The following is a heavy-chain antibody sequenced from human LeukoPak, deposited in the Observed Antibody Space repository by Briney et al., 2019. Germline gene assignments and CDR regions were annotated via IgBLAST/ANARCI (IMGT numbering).Heavy chain of an antibody. V-gene: IGHV6-1*01. CDR1: GDSVSSNSVA. D-gene: IGHD1-1*01. CDR3: TRDAGFRIDL. J-gene: IGHJ5*02. Sequence: SQTLSLTCDVSGDSVSSNSVAWNWLRQSPSRGLEWLGRTYYRSNWYNDYAVSVKSRITVNAETSKNQFSLHLNSVTPEDTAIYYCTRDAGFRIDLWGQGTLVTVSS. CDR2: TYYRSNWYN.